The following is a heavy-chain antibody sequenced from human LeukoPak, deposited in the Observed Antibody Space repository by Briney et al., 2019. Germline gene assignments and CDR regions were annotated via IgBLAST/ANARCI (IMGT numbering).Heavy chain of an antibody. Sequence: GRSLRLSCAASGFTFSSYGMHWVRQAPGKGLEWVAVIWYDGSNKYYADSVKGRFTISRDNSKNTLYLQMNSLRAEDTAVYYCARDLDYGATFDYWGQGTLVTVSS. CDR2: IWYDGSNK. CDR1: GFTFSSYG. V-gene: IGHV3-33*01. CDR3: ARDLDYGATFDY. D-gene: IGHD4-17*01. J-gene: IGHJ4*02.